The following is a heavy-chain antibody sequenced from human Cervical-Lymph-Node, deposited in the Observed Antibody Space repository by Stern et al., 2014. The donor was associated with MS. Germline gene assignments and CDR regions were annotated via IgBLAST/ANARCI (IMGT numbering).Heavy chain of an antibody. CDR1: GGSISSYY. Sequence: QVQLGESGPGKVKPSETLSLTCIVSGGSISSYYCSWVLPPAGKSLEWIGRIIPSVSTNFNPSLRSRHTMPVVTSKPQFSQKLRSVTAADTAVYYCARGVLGFGEFPYGMDVWGQGTTVTVSS. D-gene: IGHD3-10*01. V-gene: IGHV4-4*07. CDR2: IIPSVST. CDR3: ARGVLGFGEFPYGMDV. J-gene: IGHJ6*02.